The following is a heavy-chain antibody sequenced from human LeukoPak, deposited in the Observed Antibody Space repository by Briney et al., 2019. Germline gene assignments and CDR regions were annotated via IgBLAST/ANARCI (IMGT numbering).Heavy chain of an antibody. Sequence: SETLSLTCSVSGGSISSYYWSWIRQPPGKGLEWIGYIYYSGSTNYNPSLKSRVTTSVDTSKNQFSLKLSSATAADTAVYYCARTGVLAGSRWFDPWGQGTLVTVSS. J-gene: IGHJ5*02. CDR1: GGSISSYY. V-gene: IGHV4-59*01. CDR2: IYYSGST. D-gene: IGHD6-19*01. CDR3: ARTGVLAGSRWFDP.